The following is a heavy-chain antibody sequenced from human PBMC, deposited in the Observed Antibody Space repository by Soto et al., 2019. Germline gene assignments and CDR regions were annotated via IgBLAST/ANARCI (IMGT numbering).Heavy chain of an antibody. J-gene: IGHJ4*02. CDR2: INHDGSKT. V-gene: IGHV3-74*01. CDR3: VREPWGFSGTWYDY. Sequence: GGSLRLSCAASQFSFSSYWMHWVRQVPGKGPAWVSRINHDGSKTEYADSVKGRFTISRDNTNNTLYLQMNSLRVEDTAMYYCVREPWGFSGTWYDYWGQGPLVTVSS. CDR1: QFSFSSYW. D-gene: IGHD6-13*01.